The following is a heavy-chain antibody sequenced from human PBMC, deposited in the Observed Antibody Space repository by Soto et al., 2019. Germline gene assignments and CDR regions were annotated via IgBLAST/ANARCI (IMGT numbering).Heavy chain of an antibody. CDR2: IYYSGST. Sequence: SENLSLTCTVSGGSISSSSYYWGWIRHPPGKGMEWIGSIYYSGSTYYNPSLKSRVTISVDTSKNQFSLKLSSVTAADTAVYYCARRRVHRPTSHAAYYYYYYGMDVWGQGTTVTV. V-gene: IGHV4-39*01. J-gene: IGHJ6*02. CDR3: ARRRVHRPTSHAAYYYYYYGMDV. CDR1: GGSISSSSYY. D-gene: IGHD1-1*01.